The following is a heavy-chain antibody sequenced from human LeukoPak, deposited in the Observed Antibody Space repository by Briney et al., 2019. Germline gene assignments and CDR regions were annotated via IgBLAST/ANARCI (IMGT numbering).Heavy chain of an antibody. CDR3: ARVGGTNYYYYGMDV. Sequence: ASETLSLTCTVSGGSISSYYWSWIRQPPGKGLEWIGYIYDSGSTNYNPSLKSRVTISVDTSKNQFSLKLSSVTAADTAVYYCARVGGTNYYYYGMDVWGQGTTVTVSS. CDR1: GGSISSYY. CDR2: IYDSGST. D-gene: IGHD1-1*01. J-gene: IGHJ6*02. V-gene: IGHV4-59*01.